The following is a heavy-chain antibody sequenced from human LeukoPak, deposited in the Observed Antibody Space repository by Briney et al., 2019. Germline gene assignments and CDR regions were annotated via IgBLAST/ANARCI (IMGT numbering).Heavy chain of an antibody. Sequence: ASVKVSCKASGYTFTSYDINWVRQAPGQGLEWMGGIIPIFGTPNYAQKFQGRVTITADESTSTAYMELSSLRSEDTAVYYCARGVVGATTGAYSFDYWGRGTLVTVSS. J-gene: IGHJ4*02. D-gene: IGHD1-26*01. CDR1: GYTFTSYD. CDR2: IIPIFGTP. V-gene: IGHV1-69*13. CDR3: ARGVVGATTGAYSFDY.